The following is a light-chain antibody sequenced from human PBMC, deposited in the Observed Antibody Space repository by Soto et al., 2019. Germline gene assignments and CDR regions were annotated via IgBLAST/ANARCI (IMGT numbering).Light chain of an antibody. CDR2: NNN. Sequence: QSVLTQPPSASGTPGQRVTISCSGSSSNIASNTVNWYQQLPGTAPKLLIYNNNHRPSGVLDRFSGSKSGTSASLAISGLQSEDEADYYCAAWDDSLNGPLFGGGTKLNVL. CDR1: SSNIASNT. J-gene: IGLJ2*01. CDR3: AAWDDSLNGPL. V-gene: IGLV1-44*01.